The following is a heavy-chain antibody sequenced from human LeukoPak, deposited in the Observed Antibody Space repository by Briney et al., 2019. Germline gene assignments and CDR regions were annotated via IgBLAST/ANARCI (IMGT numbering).Heavy chain of an antibody. CDR2: ISGTGEST. J-gene: IGHJ4*02. Sequence: SGGSLRLSCAASGFTFSRYAMSWVRQAPGKGLEWVSAISGTGESTYYTDSVKGRFTISRDNSNNTLNLQMDSLRAEDTAVYYCATTYHYDSSGYLWDSWGQGTLVTVSS. CDR1: GFTFSRYA. D-gene: IGHD3-22*01. V-gene: IGHV3-23*01. CDR3: ATTYHYDSSGYLWDS.